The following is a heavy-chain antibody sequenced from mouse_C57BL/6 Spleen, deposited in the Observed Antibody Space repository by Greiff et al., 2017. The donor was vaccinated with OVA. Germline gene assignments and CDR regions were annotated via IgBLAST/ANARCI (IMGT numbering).Heavy chain of an antibody. Sequence: EVKVVESGGGLVKPGGSLKLSCAASGFTFSSYAMSWVRQTPEKRLEWVATISDGGSYTYYPDNVKGRFTISRDNAKNNLYLQMSHLKSEDTAMYYCAREGYDGYSLDYWGQGTTLTVSS. CDR2: ISDGGSYT. J-gene: IGHJ2*01. CDR3: AREGYDGYSLDY. CDR1: GFTFSSYA. D-gene: IGHD2-3*01. V-gene: IGHV5-4*01.